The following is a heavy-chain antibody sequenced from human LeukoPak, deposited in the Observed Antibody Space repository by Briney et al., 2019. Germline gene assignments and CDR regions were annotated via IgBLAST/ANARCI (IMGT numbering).Heavy chain of an antibody. CDR2: ISSNSRTT. V-gene: IGHV3-48*04. Sequence: PGGSLRLSCAASGFAFSSYSMDWVRQAPGRGLELVSYISSNSRTTYYADSVKGRFTISRDNAKNSLYLQMNSLRAEDTALYYCAKDRGPGSSGSSPGDGAFDIWGQGTMVTVSS. D-gene: IGHD6-19*01. CDR1: GFAFSSYS. J-gene: IGHJ3*02. CDR3: AKDRGPGSSGSSPGDGAFDI.